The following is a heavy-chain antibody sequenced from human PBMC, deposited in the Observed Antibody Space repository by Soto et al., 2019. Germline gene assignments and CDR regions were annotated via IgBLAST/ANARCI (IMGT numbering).Heavy chain of an antibody. Sequence: QVQLVESGGGVVQPGRSLRLSCAASGFTFSSYGMHWVRQAPGKGLEWVAVISYDGSNKYYADSVKGRFTISRDNSKNTLYLQMNSLRAEDTAVYYCAKSEYSINYYYMDVWGKGTTVTVSS. D-gene: IGHD6-6*01. CDR2: ISYDGSNK. CDR1: GFTFSSYG. V-gene: IGHV3-30*18. CDR3: AKSEYSINYYYMDV. J-gene: IGHJ6*03.